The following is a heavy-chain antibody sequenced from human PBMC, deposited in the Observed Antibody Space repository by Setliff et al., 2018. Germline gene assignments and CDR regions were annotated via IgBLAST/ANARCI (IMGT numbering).Heavy chain of an antibody. CDR1: GGSISSSY. CDR2: IHTSGT. Sequence: TSETLSLTCTVSGGSISSSYWSWIRQPPGKGLEWIGNIHTSGTNYNPSLKSRVTISVDTSKNLISLNLRSVAAADTAVYYCARFIAVSGLDYWGQGTLVTVSS. V-gene: IGHV4-4*08. J-gene: IGHJ4*02. D-gene: IGHD6-19*01. CDR3: ARFIAVSGLDY.